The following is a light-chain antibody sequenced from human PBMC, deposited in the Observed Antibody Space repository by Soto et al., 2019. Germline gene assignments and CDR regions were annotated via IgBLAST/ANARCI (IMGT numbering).Light chain of an antibody. V-gene: IGKV1-39*01. Sequence: DIQMPQSPSSLSASVGDRVTITCRASQSLSSYLNWYQQKPGKAPKLLIYAASSLQSGVPSRFSGSGSGTDFTLTISSLQPEDFATYYCQQSYSTPNTFGQGTKLEIK. J-gene: IGKJ2*01. CDR3: QQSYSTPNT. CDR1: QSLSSY. CDR2: AAS.